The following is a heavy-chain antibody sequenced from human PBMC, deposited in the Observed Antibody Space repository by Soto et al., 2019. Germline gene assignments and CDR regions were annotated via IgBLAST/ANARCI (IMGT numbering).Heavy chain of an antibody. CDR3: AKEGAGYYDSSPYDS. J-gene: IGHJ5*01. D-gene: IGHD3-22*01. CDR1: GFPFSCYA. Sequence: GGALRLSCGASGFPFSCYAMIWVRLAPGKGPEWVSRISGSGESTHYADSVKGRSTISRDNSKNTLYLQMNSLRAEDTAVYYCAKEGAGYYDSSPYDSWGQGTLVTVSS. V-gene: IGHV3-23*01. CDR2: ISGSGEST.